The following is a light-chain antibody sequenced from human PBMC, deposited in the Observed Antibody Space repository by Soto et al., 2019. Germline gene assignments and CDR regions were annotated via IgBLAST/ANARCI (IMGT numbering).Light chain of an antibody. V-gene: IGKV1-12*01. Sequence: DIQMTQSPSSVSASVVDRVTITCRASQGISNWLAWYQQKPGKAPKLLIYAASSLQSGVPSRFSGRDSGADFTLTINNLQPEDFATYYCQQPPYTFGPGTKVDIK. J-gene: IGKJ3*01. CDR3: QQPPYT. CDR2: AAS. CDR1: QGISNW.